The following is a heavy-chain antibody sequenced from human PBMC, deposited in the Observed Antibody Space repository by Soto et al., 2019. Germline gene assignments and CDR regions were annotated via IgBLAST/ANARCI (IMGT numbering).Heavy chain of an antibody. Sequence: SVKVSFKASVCTFSSYAISWLRQAPLQVLDCIVGIIPIFGTANYAQNFQGRVTITADESTSTDYMELSSLRSEDTAVYYCAREGEVGFLEWQGTDYYYYGMDVWGQGTTVTVSS. CDR2: IIPIFGTA. CDR3: AREGEVGFLEWQGTDYYYYGMDV. CDR1: VCTFSSYA. J-gene: IGHJ6*02. V-gene: IGHV1-69*13. D-gene: IGHD3-3*01.